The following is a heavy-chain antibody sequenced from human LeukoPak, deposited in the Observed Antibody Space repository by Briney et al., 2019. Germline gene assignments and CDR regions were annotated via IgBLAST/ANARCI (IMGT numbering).Heavy chain of an antibody. D-gene: IGHD6-19*01. J-gene: IGHJ4*02. V-gene: IGHV4-4*02. CDR1: GGSISSSNW. CDR2: IYHSGST. CDR3: ARRNTAGTSGVDY. Sequence: SETLSLTCAVSGGSISSSNWWSWVRQPPGKGLEWIGEIYHSGSTNYNPSLKSRVTISVDKSKNQFSLKLSPVTAADTAVYYCARRNTAGTSGVDYWGQGTLVTVSS.